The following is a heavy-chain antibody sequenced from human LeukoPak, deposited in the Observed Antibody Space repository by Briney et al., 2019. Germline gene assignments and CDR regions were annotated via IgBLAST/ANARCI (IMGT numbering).Heavy chain of an antibody. D-gene: IGHD2-2*01. J-gene: IGHJ5*02. CDR1: GGSISSYY. V-gene: IGHV4-4*07. CDR2: IYTSGST. CDR3: ARDSPGYCSSTSCRKFDP. Sequence: SETLSLTCTVSGGSISSYYWCWIRQPAGKGLEWIGRIYTSGSTNYNPSLKSRVTMSVDTSKNQFSLKLSSVTAADTAVYYCARDSPGYCSSTSCRKFDPWGQGTLVTVSS.